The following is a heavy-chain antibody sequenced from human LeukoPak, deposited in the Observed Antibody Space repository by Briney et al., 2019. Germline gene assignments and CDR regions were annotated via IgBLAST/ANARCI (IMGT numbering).Heavy chain of an antibody. D-gene: IGHD2-2*01. J-gene: IGHJ5*02. CDR1: GYSFTGYY. V-gene: IGHV1-2*02. CDR2: INPNSGGA. Sequence: ASVKVSCKASGYSFTGYYMHWVRQAPGQGLEWMGWINPNSGGANYAQKFQGRVTMTRDTSISTAYMELSRLRSDDTAVYYCARDMYCSSTSCYAWFDPWGQGTLVTVSS. CDR3: ARDMYCSSTSCYAWFDP.